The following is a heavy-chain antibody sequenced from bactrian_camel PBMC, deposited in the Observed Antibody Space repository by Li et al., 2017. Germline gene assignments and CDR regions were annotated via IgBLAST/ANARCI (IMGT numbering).Heavy chain of an antibody. V-gene: IGHV3S25*01. CDR3: AAQTDGYGGTWYRRYNY. Sequence: WMYWVRQAPGKGVEWVASISDDSITTQYADFLNGRFTIFRDNAKSTVYLQMDRLKPVDTALYYCAAQTDGYGGTWYRRYNYWGQGTQVTVS. D-gene: IGHD6*01. J-gene: IGHJ4*01. CDR1: W. CDR2: ISDDSITT.